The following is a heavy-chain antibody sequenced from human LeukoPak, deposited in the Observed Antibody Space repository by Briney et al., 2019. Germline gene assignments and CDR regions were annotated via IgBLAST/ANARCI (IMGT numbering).Heavy chain of an antibody. D-gene: IGHD6-19*01. Sequence: SETLSPTCAVYGGSFSGYYWSWIRQPPGKGLEWIGEINHSGSTNYNPSLKSRVTISVDTSKNQFSLKLSSVTAADTAVYYCARVGYSSGPRGIDYWGQGTLVTVSS. CDR2: INHSGST. CDR3: ARVGYSSGPRGIDY. CDR1: GGSFSGYY. V-gene: IGHV4-34*01. J-gene: IGHJ4*02.